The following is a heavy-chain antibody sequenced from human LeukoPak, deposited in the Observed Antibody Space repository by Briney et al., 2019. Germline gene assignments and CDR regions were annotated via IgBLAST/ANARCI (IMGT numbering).Heavy chain of an antibody. V-gene: IGHV1-46*01. CDR2: INPSGGST. CDR3: ARDEGCSSTSCLFDY. CDR1: GYTFTSYY. J-gene: IGHJ4*02. D-gene: IGHD2-2*01. Sequence: ASVKVSCKASGYTFTSYYMHWVRQARGQGLEWMGIINPSGGSTNYAQKFQGRVTMTRDMSTSTVYMELSSLRSEDTAVYYCARDEGCSSTSCLFDYWGQGTLVTVSS.